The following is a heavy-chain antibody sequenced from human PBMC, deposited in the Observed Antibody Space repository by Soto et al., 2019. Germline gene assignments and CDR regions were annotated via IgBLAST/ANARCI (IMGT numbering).Heavy chain of an antibody. CDR2: IIHTGST. CDR1: GGSFSGYY. V-gene: IGHV4-34*12. CDR3: APQVVTTAKKKP. D-gene: IGHD2-2*01. Sequence: SETLSLTCAVYGGSFSGYYWSWIRQPPGKGLEWIGEIIHTGSTNYNPSLKSRVTISIDTSKKQFSLKLSSVTAADTAVYYCAPQVVTTAKKKPWGQGNMVTVYS. J-gene: IGHJ4*02.